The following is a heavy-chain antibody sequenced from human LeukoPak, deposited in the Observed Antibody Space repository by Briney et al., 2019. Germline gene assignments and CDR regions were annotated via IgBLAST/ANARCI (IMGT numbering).Heavy chain of an antibody. J-gene: IGHJ4*02. CDR2: INAGNGNT. V-gene: IGHV1-3*01. CDR1: GYTFSSYA. Sequence: ASVKVSCKASGYTFSSYAMRWVRQAPGQRLEWMGWINAGNGNTKYSQKFQGRVTITRDTSASTAYMELSSLRSEDTAVYYCARLEESIAAAVPYFDYWGQGTLVTVSS. D-gene: IGHD6-13*01. CDR3: ARLEESIAAAVPYFDY.